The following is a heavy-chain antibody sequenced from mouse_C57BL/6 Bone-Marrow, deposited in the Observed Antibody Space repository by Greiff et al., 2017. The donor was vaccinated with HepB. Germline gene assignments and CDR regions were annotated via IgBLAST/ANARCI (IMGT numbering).Heavy chain of an antibody. CDR2: ISYSGST. V-gene: IGHV3-1*01. Sequence: VQLKESGPGMVKPSQSLSLTCTVTGYSITSGYDWHWIRHFPGNKLEWMGYISYSGSTNYNPSLKSRISITHDTSKNHFFLKLNSVTTEDTATYYCARDDYPYAMDYWGQGTSVTVSS. D-gene: IGHD2-13*01. J-gene: IGHJ4*01. CDR1: GYSITSGYD. CDR3: ARDDYPYAMDY.